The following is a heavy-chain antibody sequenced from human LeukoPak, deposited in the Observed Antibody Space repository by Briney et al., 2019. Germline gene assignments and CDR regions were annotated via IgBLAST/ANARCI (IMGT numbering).Heavy chain of an antibody. J-gene: IGHJ4*02. CDR2: ISSNGGST. D-gene: IGHD5-12*01. CDR1: GFIFSPYA. CDR3: VKDVSRYSGYDSTFDY. V-gene: IGHV3-64D*06. Sequence: GGSLRLSCSASGFIFSPYAMHWVRQAPGKGLEYVSAISSNGGSTYYADSVKGRFTISRDNSKNTLYLQMSSLRAEDTAVYYCVKDVSRYSGYDSTFDYWGQGTLVTVSS.